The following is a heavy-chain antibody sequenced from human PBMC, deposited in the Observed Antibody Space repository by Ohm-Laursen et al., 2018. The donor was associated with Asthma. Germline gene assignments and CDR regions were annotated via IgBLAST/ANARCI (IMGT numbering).Heavy chain of an antibody. CDR1: GGTFSSYA. Sequence: GSSVKVSCKTSGGTFSSYAISWVRQAPGQGLEWMGGIIPIFGTANYAQKFQGRVTITADESTSTAYMELSSLRSEDTAVYYCARDNIVVVPAATPTDYYYGMDVWGQGTTVTVSS. V-gene: IGHV1-69*01. CDR2: IIPIFGTA. J-gene: IGHJ6*02. D-gene: IGHD2-2*01. CDR3: ARDNIVVVPAATPTDYYYGMDV.